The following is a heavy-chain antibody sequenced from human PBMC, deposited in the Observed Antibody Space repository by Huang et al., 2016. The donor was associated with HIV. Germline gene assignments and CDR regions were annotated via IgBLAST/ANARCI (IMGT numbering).Heavy chain of an antibody. CDR2: ILFDGRNK. CDR1: GFTFRDHP. V-gene: IGHV3-30*14. Sequence: QVQLVESGGGVVQPGRSLRLSCAVSGFTFRDHPMHWVRQAQGKGLEVVAVILFDGRNKFYADFVRGRFTISRDNSKNILYLQLNSLTPADTSIYYCARDTTTVAGLDFWGQGALVTVSS. D-gene: IGHD6-19*01. CDR3: ARDTTTVAGLDF. J-gene: IGHJ4*02.